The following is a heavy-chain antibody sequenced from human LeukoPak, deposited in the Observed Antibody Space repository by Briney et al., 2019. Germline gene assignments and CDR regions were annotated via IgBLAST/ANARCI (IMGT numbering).Heavy chain of an antibody. CDR1: GITFSSYG. J-gene: IGHJ6*03. CDR3: AKNGDRGAYCTGGTCYPYFYYYMDV. D-gene: IGHD2-15*01. V-gene: IGHV3-23*01. Sequence: GGSLRLSCAASGITFSSYGMSWVRQAPGKGLEWVSSISSTGGTTYYADSVKGRFTIPRDNSKNTLYLQMNSLRAEDTAIYYCAKNGDRGAYCTGGTCYPYFYYYMDVWGKGTTVTI. CDR2: ISSTGGTT.